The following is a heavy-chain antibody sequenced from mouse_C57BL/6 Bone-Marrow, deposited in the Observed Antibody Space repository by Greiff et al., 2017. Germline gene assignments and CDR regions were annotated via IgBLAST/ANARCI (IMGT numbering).Heavy chain of an antibody. CDR2: ILPGSGST. D-gene: IGHD2-4*01. J-gene: IGHJ1*03. CDR1: GYTFTGYW. V-gene: IGHV1-9*01. CDR3: ARGGYDYDEKDFDV. Sequence: QVQLQQSGAELMKPGASVKLSCKATGYTFTGYWIEWVKQRPGHGLEWIGEILPGSGSTNYNEKFKGKATFTADTSSSTAYMQLNSLTTEDSAIYYCARGGYDYDEKDFDVWGTGTTVTVSS.